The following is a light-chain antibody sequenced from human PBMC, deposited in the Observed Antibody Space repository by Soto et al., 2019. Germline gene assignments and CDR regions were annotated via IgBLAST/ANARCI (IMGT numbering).Light chain of an antibody. Sequence: QSAVSQPPSACGSPWQSVALSCTGNSSDVGAYDFVSWYQQHPGEAPKLMIYEVTKRPSGVPDRFPGSKSGNTASLTVSGLQTEDEADYYCSSFAKSNNFVFGTGTKVTVL. V-gene: IGLV2-8*01. CDR3: SSFAKSNNFV. CDR2: EVT. J-gene: IGLJ1*01. CDR1: SSDVGAYDF.